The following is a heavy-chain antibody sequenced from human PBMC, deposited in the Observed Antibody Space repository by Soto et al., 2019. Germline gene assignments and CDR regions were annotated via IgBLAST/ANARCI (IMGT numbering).Heavy chain of an antibody. CDR2: IDTDGSGT. CDR1: GVIFNRDW. CDR3: AKGQYCSGGSCYFNPSDY. V-gene: IGHV3-74*01. J-gene: IGHJ4*02. Sequence: GGSRRLSCAASGVIFNRDWMHWVRQAPGKGLEWVSRIDTDGSGTSYADSVKGRFTISRDNSKNTLYLQMNSLRVEDTAVYYCAKGQYCSGGSCYFNPSDYWGQGSLVTSPQ. D-gene: IGHD2-15*01.